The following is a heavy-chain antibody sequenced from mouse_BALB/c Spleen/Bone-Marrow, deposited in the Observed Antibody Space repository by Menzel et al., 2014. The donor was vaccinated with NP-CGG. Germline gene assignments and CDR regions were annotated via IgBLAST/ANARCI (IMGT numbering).Heavy chain of an antibody. CDR1: GYSFXGYY. Sequence: LVKTGASVEISCKASGYSFXGYYMHWVKQSHGKSLEWIGYISCYNGATSYNQKFKGKATFTVDTSSSTAYMQFNSLTSEDSAVYYCATLLRDALDYWGQGTSVTVSS. D-gene: IGHD1-2*01. J-gene: IGHJ4*01. CDR2: ISCYNGAT. V-gene: IGHV1S34*01. CDR3: ATLLRDALDY.